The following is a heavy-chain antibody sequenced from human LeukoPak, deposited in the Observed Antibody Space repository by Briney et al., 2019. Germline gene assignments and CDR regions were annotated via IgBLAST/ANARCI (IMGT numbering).Heavy chain of an antibody. CDR3: AKSTRAVMAMMDV. J-gene: IGHJ6*04. CDR1: GFTFSSYD. D-gene: IGHD3-16*01. Sequence: GGSLRLSCAASGFTFSSYDMHWVRQAPGKGLEWVAFIRYDGSNKYYADSVKGRFTISRDNAKNSLFLQMNSLRAEDTAVYFCAKSTRAVMAMMDVWGKGTTVTISS. CDR2: IRYDGSNK. V-gene: IGHV3-30*02.